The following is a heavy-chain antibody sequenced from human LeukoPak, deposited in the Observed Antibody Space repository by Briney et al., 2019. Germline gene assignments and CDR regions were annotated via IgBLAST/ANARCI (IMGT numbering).Heavy chain of an antibody. D-gene: IGHD3-3*01. V-gene: IGHV3-23*01. Sequence: GGSLRLSCAASGFTFSSYAMSWVRQAPGKVLEWVSAISGSGGSTYYADSVKGRFTISRDNSKNTLYLQMNSLRAEDTAVYYCAKHYDFWSGYRSPVDYWGQGTLVTVSS. CDR2: ISGSGGST. CDR1: GFTFSSYA. J-gene: IGHJ4*02. CDR3: AKHYDFWSGYRSPVDY.